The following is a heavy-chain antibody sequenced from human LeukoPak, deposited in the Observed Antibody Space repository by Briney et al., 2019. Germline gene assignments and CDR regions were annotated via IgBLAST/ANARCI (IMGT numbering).Heavy chain of an antibody. Sequence: PGGSLRLSCAASGFTFSSYGMSWVRQAPGKGLEWVSAISGSGGSTYYAASVKGRFTISRDNSKNTLYLQMNSLRAEDTAVYYCARDPGRRDGYKDDYWGQGTLVTVSS. J-gene: IGHJ4*02. V-gene: IGHV3-23*01. D-gene: IGHD5-24*01. CDR2: ISGSGGST. CDR3: ARDPGRRDGYKDDY. CDR1: GFTFSSYG.